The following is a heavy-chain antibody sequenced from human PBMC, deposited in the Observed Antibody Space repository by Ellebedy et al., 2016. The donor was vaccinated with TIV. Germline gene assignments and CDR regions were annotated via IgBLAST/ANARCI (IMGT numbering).Heavy chain of an antibody. D-gene: IGHD5-18*01. J-gene: IGHJ4*02. CDR2: IIPIFGTA. CDR3: ARMVDTAMFDY. CDR1: GGTFSSYA. Sequence: ASVKVSCKASGGTFSSYAISWVRQAPGQGLEWMGGIIPIFGTANYAQKFQGRVTITADESTSTAHMELSSLRSEDTAVYYCARMVDTAMFDYWGQGTLVTVSS. V-gene: IGHV1-69*13.